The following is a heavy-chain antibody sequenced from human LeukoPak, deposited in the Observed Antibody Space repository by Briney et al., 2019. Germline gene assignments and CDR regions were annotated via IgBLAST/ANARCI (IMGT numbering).Heavy chain of an antibody. J-gene: IGHJ6*03. CDR1: GGSLSGYY. CDR2: INHSGST. D-gene: IGHD6-13*01. CDR3: ARDPGIAAAGHYYMDV. Sequence: SETLSLTCAVSGGSLSGYYWTWIRQPPGKGLEWIGEINHSGSTNYNPSLKSRVTISVDTSKNQFSLKLSSVTAADTAVYYCARDPGIAAAGHYYMDVWGKGTTVTISS. V-gene: IGHV4-34*01.